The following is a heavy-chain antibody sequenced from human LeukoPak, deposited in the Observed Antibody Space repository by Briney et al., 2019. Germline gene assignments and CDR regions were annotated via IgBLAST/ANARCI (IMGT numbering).Heavy chain of an antibody. Sequence: SETLSLTCTVSGGSISSGGYYWSWIRQPPGKGLEWIGYIYYSGSTNYNPSLKSRVTISVDTSKNQFSLKLSSVTAADTAVYYCARRAPYSYEWSTLDYWGQGTLVTVSS. J-gene: IGHJ4*02. CDR1: GGSISSGGYY. D-gene: IGHD5-18*01. CDR3: ARRAPYSYEWSTLDY. CDR2: IYYSGST. V-gene: IGHV4-61*08.